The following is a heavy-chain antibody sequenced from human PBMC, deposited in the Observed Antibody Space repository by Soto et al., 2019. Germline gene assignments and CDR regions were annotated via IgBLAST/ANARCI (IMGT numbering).Heavy chain of an antibody. J-gene: IGHJ4*02. Sequence: PSETLSLTCTVSGGSISSGDYYWSWIRQPPGKGLEWIGYIYYSGSTYYNPSLKSRVTISVDTSKNQFSLKLSSVTAADTAVYYCARTRRAGYTLGYCSGGSCYSASRAQFGYWGQGTLVTVSS. CDR2: IYYSGST. V-gene: IGHV4-30-4*01. CDR3: ARTRRAGYTLGYCSGGSCYSASRAQFGY. D-gene: IGHD2-15*01. CDR1: GGSISSGDYY.